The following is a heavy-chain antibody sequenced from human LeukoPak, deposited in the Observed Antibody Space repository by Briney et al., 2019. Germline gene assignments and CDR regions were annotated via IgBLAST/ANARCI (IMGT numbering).Heavy chain of an antibody. CDR3: ARVLGSQIDY. CDR2: INRDGSST. Sequence: GGSLRLSCAASGFTFSSYWMHWVRQAPGKGLVWVSRINRDGSSTSYADSVKGRFTISRDNAKNTVYLQMNSLRAEDTAVYYCARVLGSQIDYWGQGTLVTVSS. CDR1: GFTFSSYW. J-gene: IGHJ4*02. D-gene: IGHD3-10*01. V-gene: IGHV3-74*01.